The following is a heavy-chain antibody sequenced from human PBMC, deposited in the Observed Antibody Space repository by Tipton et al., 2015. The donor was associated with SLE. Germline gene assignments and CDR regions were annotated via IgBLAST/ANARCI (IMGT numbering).Heavy chain of an antibody. CDR2: IYYSGST. CDR3: GGGYSSGWYDY. D-gene: IGHD6-19*01. CDR1: GGSISSSSYY. J-gene: IGHJ4*02. Sequence: TLSLTCTVSGGSISSSSYYWGWIRQPPGKGLAWIGSIYYSGSTYYNPSLKSRVTISVDTSKNQFSLKLSSVTAADTAVYYCGGGYSSGWYDYWGQGTLVTVSS. V-gene: IGHV4-39*01.